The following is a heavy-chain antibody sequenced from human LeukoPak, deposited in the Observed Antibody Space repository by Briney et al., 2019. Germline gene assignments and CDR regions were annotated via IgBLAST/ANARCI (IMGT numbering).Heavy chain of an antibody. D-gene: IGHD3-22*01. J-gene: IGHJ4*02. CDR1: GGTFSSYA. CDR2: IIPIFGTA. Sequence: GSSVKVSCKASGGTFSSYAISWVRQAPGQGLEWMGGIIPIFGTANYAQKFQGRVTITADESTSTAYMELSSLRSEDTAVYYCARDTDYYDSSGYSYYFDYWGQGTLVTVSS. CDR3: ARDTDYYDSSGYSYYFDY. V-gene: IGHV1-69*01.